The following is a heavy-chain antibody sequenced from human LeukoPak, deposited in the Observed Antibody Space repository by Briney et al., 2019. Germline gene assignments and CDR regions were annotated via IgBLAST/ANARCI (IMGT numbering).Heavy chain of an antibody. Sequence: QPGGSLSLSCAASGFTFSGYGMHWVRQAPGKGLEWVAFIRYDGSSKYYAELLRGRFTISRDNSKNTVYLQMNSLRVEDTAVYYCAKDQTVLVPAVNWGQGTMVTVSS. V-gene: IGHV3-30*02. CDR2: IRYDGSSK. J-gene: IGHJ3*01. CDR3: AKDQTVLVPAVN. CDR1: GFTFSGYG. D-gene: IGHD2-2*01.